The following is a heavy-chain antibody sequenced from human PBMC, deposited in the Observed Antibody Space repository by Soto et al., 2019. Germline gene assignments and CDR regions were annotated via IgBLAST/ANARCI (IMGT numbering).Heavy chain of an antibody. J-gene: IGHJ3*02. Sequence: VKVSCKASGDTFSSYSFSWVRQVPGQGLEWMGWVSAYNGNTNYAQKFQGRVTMTTDTSTSTAYMELRSLRSDDTAVYYCARDFNCTRRCIDVFDIWGQGTMVTVSS. D-gene: IGHD2-8*01. CDR1: GDTFSSYS. CDR2: VSAYNGNT. V-gene: IGHV1-18*01. CDR3: ARDFNCTRRCIDVFDI.